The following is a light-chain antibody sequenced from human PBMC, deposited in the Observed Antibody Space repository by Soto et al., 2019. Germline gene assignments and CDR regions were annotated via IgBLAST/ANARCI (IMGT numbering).Light chain of an antibody. Sequence: QSALTQPASVSGSPGQSITISCTGTSSDVGTYIYVSWYQHHPGKAPKLMIYEVSNRPSGVSNRFSGSKSGNTASLTISGLTAEDEADYYCFSFSTSNTGVFGGGTKLTVL. J-gene: IGLJ3*02. CDR3: FSFSTSNTGV. CDR2: EVS. V-gene: IGLV2-14*01. CDR1: SSDVGTYIY.